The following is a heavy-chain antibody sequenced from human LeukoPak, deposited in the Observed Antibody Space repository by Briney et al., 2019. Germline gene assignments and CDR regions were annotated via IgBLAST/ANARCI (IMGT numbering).Heavy chain of an antibody. CDR3: ARDVRIAARPLWFDP. CDR2: ISSSGDTM. D-gene: IGHD6-6*01. V-gene: IGHV3-48*03. Sequence: PGGSLRLSCTASGFTFSSHEVNWVRQAPGKGLEWVSYISSSGDTMYYADSVKGRFTISRDNAKDSLYLQMNSLRAEDTAVYSCARDVRIAARPLWFDPWGQGTLVTVSS. CDR1: GFTFSSHE. J-gene: IGHJ5*02.